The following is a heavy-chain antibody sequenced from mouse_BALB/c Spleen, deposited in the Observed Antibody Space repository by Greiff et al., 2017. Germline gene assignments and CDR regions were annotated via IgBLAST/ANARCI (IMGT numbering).Heavy chain of an antibody. CDR2: ISYDGSN. Sequence: EVQLQESGPGLVKPSQSLSLTCSVTGYSITSGYYWNWIRQFPGNKLEWMGYISYDGSNNYNPSLKNRISITRDTSKNQFFLKLNSVTTEDTATYYCAPYYGNYAGYFDVWGAGTTVTVSS. CDR1: GYSITSGYY. J-gene: IGHJ1*01. V-gene: IGHV3-6*02. CDR3: APYYGNYAGYFDV. D-gene: IGHD2-10*01.